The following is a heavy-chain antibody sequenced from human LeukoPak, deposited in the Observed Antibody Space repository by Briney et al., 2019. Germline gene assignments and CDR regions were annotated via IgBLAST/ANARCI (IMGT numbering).Heavy chain of an antibody. CDR3: VTDGGPLQFRTFFDS. Sequence: SQTLSLTCTVSGVSISNGNYYWHWLRQPAGKGLEWIGRIFISGTTNYNPSLKSRVTISLDTSKNHFSLNLSSVTAADTAVYYCVTDGGPLQFRTFFDSWGQGTLVTVSS. CDR2: IFISGTT. J-gene: IGHJ4*02. D-gene: IGHD5-24*01. V-gene: IGHV4-61*02. CDR1: GVSISNGNYY.